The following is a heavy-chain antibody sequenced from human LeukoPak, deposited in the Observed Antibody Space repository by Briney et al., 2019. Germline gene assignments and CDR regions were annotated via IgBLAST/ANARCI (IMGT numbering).Heavy chain of an antibody. D-gene: IGHD1-1*01. CDR2: ILYDGSNK. V-gene: IGHV3-30*18. Sequence: GGSLRLSCAASGFTFSSYGMSWVRQAPGKGLEWVAVILYDGSNKYYADSVKGRFTISRDNAKNTLYVQMNSLRAEDTAVYYCAKGTNGGMDVWGQGTTVTVSS. CDR3: AKGTNGGMDV. J-gene: IGHJ6*02. CDR1: GFTFSSYG.